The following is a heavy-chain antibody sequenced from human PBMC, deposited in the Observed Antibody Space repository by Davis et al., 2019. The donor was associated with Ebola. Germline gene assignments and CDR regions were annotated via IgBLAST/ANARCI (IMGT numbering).Heavy chain of an antibody. CDR1: GGSFSGYY. CDR3: ARAYSSGWYPWGDY. J-gene: IGHJ4*02. Sequence: MPSETLSLTCAVYGGSFSGYYWSWIRQPPGKGLEWIGEINHSGSTNYNLSLKSRVTISVDTSKNQFSLKLSSVTAADTAVYYCARAYSSGWYPWGDYWGQGTLVTVSS. V-gene: IGHV4-34*01. CDR2: INHSGST. D-gene: IGHD6-19*01.